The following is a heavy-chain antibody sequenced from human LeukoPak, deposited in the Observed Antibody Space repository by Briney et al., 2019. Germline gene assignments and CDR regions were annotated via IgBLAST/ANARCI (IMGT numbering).Heavy chain of an antibody. CDR2: IIPIFGTA. V-gene: IGHV1-69*13. CDR1: GGTFSSYA. J-gene: IGHJ4*02. CDR3: ASNPYCGGDCYSRLDY. D-gene: IGHD2-21*02. Sequence: SVKVSCKASGGTFSSYAISWVRQAPEQGLEWMGGIIPIFGTANYAQKFQGRVTITADESTSTAYMELSSLRSEDTAVYYCASNPYCGGDCYSRLDYWGQGTLVTVSS.